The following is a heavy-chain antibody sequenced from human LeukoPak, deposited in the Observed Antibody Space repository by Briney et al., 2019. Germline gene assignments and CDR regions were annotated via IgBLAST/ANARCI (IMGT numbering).Heavy chain of an antibody. CDR3: ARGVTMVLGGGYYYYYYMDV. Sequence: PSETLSLTCTVSGGSISSYYWSWIRQPPGKGLEWIGYIYYSGSTNYNPSLKSRVTISVDTSKNQFSLKLSSVTAADTAVYYCARGVTMVLGGGYYYYYYMDVWGKGTTVTISS. J-gene: IGHJ6*03. V-gene: IGHV4-59*12. CDR2: IYYSGST. CDR1: GGSISSYY. D-gene: IGHD3-10*01.